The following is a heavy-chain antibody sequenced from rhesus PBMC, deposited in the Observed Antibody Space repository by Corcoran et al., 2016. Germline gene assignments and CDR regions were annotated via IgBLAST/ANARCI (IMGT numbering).Heavy chain of an antibody. CDR2: TYGSGGGT. V-gene: IGHV4-106*01. J-gene: IGHJ4*01. D-gene: IGHD6-13*01. Sequence: QVQLQESGPGLVKPSETLSLTCAVSGGSISDDYYWSWIRQPPGKGLEWIGYTYGSGGGTNYNPSLKNRVTISIDTSKNQFSLKLSSVTAAATAVYYCARVGSWSLSFDYWGQGVLVTVSS. CDR3: ARVGSWSLSFDY. CDR1: GGSISDDYY.